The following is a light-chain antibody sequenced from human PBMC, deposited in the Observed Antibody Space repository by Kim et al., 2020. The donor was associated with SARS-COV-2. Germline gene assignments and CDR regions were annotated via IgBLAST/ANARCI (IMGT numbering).Light chain of an antibody. CDR1: ESISNW. CDR2: DAS. CDR3: QQYSAYSLT. Sequence: EIQMTQSPYSLSAYVGDRVTITCRASESISNWLAWYQQKPGEAPKLLIYDASTLQSGVPSRFSGTGSGTDFTLTISSLQPEDFATYYCQQYSAYSLTFGGGTKVEVK. V-gene: IGKV1-5*01. J-gene: IGKJ4*01.